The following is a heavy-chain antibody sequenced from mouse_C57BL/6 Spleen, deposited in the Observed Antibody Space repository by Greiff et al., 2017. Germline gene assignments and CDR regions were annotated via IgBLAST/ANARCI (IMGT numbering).Heavy chain of an antibody. Sequence: EVKLVESGGGLVKPGGSLKLSCAVSGFTFSSYTMSWVRQTPEKRLEWVATISGGGGNTYYPDSVKGRFTISRDNAKNTLYLLMSSLRSEDTALYNCARRYYDYDEAFAYWGQGTLVTVSA. V-gene: IGHV5-9*01. CDR3: ARRYYDYDEAFAY. CDR1: GFTFSSYT. J-gene: IGHJ3*01. CDR2: ISGGGGNT. D-gene: IGHD2-4*01.